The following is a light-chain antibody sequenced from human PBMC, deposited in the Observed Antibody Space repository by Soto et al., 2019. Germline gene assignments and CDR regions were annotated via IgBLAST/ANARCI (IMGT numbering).Light chain of an antibody. CDR1: QSISSY. Sequence: DIQMTQSPSSLSASVGDRVTITCRASQSISSYLNWYQQKPGKAPKLLIYATSSLQSGVPSRFSGSGSGTDFTLTISSLQPEDFATYYCQQSYNTPFTFGPGTKVDI. J-gene: IGKJ3*01. V-gene: IGKV1-39*01. CDR3: QQSYNTPFT. CDR2: ATS.